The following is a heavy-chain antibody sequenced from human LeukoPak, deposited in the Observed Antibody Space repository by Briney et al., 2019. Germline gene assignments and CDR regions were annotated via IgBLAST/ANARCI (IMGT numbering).Heavy chain of an antibody. V-gene: IGHV1-69*04. CDR1: GGTFSSYA. J-gene: IGHJ4*02. D-gene: IGHD6-19*01. Sequence: SVKVSCKASGGTFSSYAISWVRQAPGQGLEWMGRIIPIFGIANYAQKFQGRVTITADKSTSTAYMGLSSLRSEDTAVYCCARPSYSSGMDWGQGTLVTVSS. CDR3: ARPSYSSGMD. CDR2: IIPIFGIA.